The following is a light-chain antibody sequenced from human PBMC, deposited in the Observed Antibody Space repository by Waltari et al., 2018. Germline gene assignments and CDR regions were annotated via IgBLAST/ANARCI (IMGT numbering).Light chain of an antibody. Sequence: DIQMTQSPSTLSASVGDRVTISCRASQSVGTWLAWHQQKPGKAPKLLIYMPSSVESGVPSRFSGSGSGTEFTLTISSLQPDDFATYSCQQDSSFSTFGQGTKVDI. CDR2: MPS. V-gene: IGKV1-5*03. CDR3: QQDSSFST. CDR1: QSVGTW. J-gene: IGKJ2*01.